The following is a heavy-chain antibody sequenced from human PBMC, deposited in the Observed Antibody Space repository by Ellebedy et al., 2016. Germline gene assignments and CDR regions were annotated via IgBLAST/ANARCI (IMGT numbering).Heavy chain of an antibody. D-gene: IGHD3-3*01. J-gene: IGHJ2*01. V-gene: IGHV3-33*01. CDR2: IWYDGSNK. CDR3: ARDRTYYDFWSGYYDWYFDL. CDR1: GFTFSSYG. Sequence: GGSLRLSCAASGFTFSSYGMHWVRQAPGKGLEWVAVIWYDGSNKYYADSVKGRFTISRDNSKNTLYLQMNSLRAEDTAVYYCARDRTYYDFWSGYYDWYFDLWGRGTLVTVSS.